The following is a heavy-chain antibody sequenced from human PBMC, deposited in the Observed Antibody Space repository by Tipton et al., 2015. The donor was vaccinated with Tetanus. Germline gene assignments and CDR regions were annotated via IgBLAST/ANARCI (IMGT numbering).Heavy chain of an antibody. CDR2: IYYTGAT. D-gene: IGHD3-16*01. CDR3: EGDDYYETSLRDYYGEEV. CDR1: GASITTYH. Sequence: TLSLTCTVSGASITTYHWSWLRQTPGRGLEWMGHIYYTGATSYNSSLQSRVTLSIDTSKNQFSLKMTSVTAADTAVYFCEGDDYYETSLRDYYGEEVWGQGTTVTVSS. J-gene: IGHJ6*02. V-gene: IGHV4-59*01.